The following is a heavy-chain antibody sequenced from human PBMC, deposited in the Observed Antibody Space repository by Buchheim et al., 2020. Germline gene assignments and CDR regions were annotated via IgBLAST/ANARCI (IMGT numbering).Heavy chain of an antibody. CDR2: ISSSTTYT. CDR1: GFSFSDYY. Sequence: QVQLVESGGGLVKPGGSLRLSCAASGFSFSDYYMSWIRQAPGKGLEWVSFISSSTTYTDSADSVKGRFTISRDNAKKSLYLQMNSLGAEDTAVYFCARKIILHDAFDIWGQGT. V-gene: IGHV3-11*06. CDR3: ARKIILHDAFDI. J-gene: IGHJ3*02.